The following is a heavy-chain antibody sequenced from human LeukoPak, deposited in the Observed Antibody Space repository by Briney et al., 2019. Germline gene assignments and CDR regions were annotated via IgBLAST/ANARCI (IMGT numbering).Heavy chain of an antibody. D-gene: IGHD3-16*01. CDR2: ISSSGSTK. V-gene: IGHV3-48*03. J-gene: IGHJ4*02. CDR3: ARNRGTVDY. CDR1: GYSFSNE. Sequence: GGSLRLSCADSGYSFSNEMNWVRQAPRKGLEWVSYISSSGSTKYYADSVKGRFSISRDNAKNSVYLQLNSLRVEDTAVYYCARNRGTVDYWGQGTLVTVSS.